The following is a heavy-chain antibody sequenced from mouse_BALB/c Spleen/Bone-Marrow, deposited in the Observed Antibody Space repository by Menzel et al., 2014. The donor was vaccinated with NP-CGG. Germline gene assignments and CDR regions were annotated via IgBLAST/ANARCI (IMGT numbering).Heavy chain of an antibody. Sequence: QVQLQQSGAELARPGASVKMSCKASGYTFTTHTIQWVKRRPGQGLEWIGYIVPSSGYTDYNQKFKDKTSLTADKSSNTAYIQLSSLTSADSAVYYCAREARTGAWFAYWGQGTLVTVSA. CDR2: IVPSSGYT. V-gene: IGHV1-4*02. CDR3: AREARTGAWFAY. J-gene: IGHJ3*01. CDR1: GYTFTTHT. D-gene: IGHD4-1*01.